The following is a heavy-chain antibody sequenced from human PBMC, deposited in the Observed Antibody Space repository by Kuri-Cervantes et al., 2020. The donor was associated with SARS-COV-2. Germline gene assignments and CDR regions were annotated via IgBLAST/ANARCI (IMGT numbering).Heavy chain of an antibody. D-gene: IGHD3-3*01. J-gene: IGHJ4*02. CDR1: GGSISSSSYY. Sequence: SETRSLTCTVSGGSISSSSYYWGWIRQPPGKGLEWIGSIYYSGSTYYNPSLKSRVTISVDTSKNQFSLKLSSVTAADTAVYYCATVRGGGAYYDFWSGYHNGAPFDYWGQGTLVTVSS. CDR3: ATVRGGGAYYDFWSGYHNGAPFDY. CDR2: IYYSGST. V-gene: IGHV4-39*07.